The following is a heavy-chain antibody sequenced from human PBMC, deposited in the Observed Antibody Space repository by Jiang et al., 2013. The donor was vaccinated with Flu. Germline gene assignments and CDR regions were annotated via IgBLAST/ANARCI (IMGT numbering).Heavy chain of an antibody. CDR3: ARVGLMERWLQLGRRTNFDY. CDR2: ISAYNGNT. Sequence: GAEVKKPGASVKVSCKASGYTFTSYGISWVRQAPGQGLEWMGWISAYNGNTNYAQKLQGRVTMTTDTSTSTAYMELRSLRSDDTAVYYCARVGLMERWLQLGRRTNFDYCGQGTLVTVSS. V-gene: IGHV1-18*01. CDR1: GYTFTSYG. D-gene: IGHD5-24*01. J-gene: IGHJ4*02.